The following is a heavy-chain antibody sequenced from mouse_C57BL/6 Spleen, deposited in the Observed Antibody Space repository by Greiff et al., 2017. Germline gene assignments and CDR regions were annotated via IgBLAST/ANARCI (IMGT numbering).Heavy chain of an antibody. J-gene: IGHJ2*01. CDR2: IDPSDSYT. Sequence: QLQQPGAELVMPGASVKLSCKASGYTFTSYWMHWVKQRPGQGLEWIGEIDPSDSYTNYNQKFKGKATLTADKSSSTAYMQLSSLTSEDSAVYFCARYYDYDRRYFDYWGQGTTLTVSS. CDR3: ARYYDYDRRYFDY. D-gene: IGHD2-4*01. CDR1: GYTFTSYW. V-gene: IGHV1-69*01.